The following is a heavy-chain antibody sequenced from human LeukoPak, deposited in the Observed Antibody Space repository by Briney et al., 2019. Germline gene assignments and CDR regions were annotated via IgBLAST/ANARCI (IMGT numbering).Heavy chain of an antibody. CDR2: IFYSGHS. CDR1: GGFSSRYY. Sequence: PSETLSLTCSVPGGFSSRYYWSWVRPPLGKGLEWLGHIFYSGHSNYNASLTSRIRMSVDTSKAQFSLELASVTAADTAVYYCARIDPLGFFDQWGPGILVTVSS. J-gene: IGHJ4*02. CDR3: ARIDPLGFFDQ. D-gene: IGHD6-25*01. V-gene: IGHV4-59*12.